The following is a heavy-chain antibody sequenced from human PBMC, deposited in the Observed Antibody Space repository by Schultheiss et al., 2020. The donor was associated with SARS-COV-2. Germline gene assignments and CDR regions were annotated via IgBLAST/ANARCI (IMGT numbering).Heavy chain of an antibody. CDR1: GGTFSSYA. CDR3: ARGGDYVWGSYRPNKWFDP. J-gene: IGHJ5*02. D-gene: IGHD3-16*02. CDR2: IIPIFGTA. V-gene: IGHV1-69*13. Sequence: SVKVSCKASGGTFSSYAISWVRQAPGQGLEWMGGIIPIFGTANYAQKFQGRVTITADESTSTAYMELRSLRSDDTAVYYCARGGDYVWGSYRPNKWFDPWGQGTLVTVSS.